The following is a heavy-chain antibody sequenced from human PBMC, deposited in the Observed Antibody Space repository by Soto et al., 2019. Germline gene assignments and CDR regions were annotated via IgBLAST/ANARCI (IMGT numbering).Heavy chain of an antibody. CDR3: VKDIRPPLGIFGVVIMGGFDP. D-gene: IGHD3-3*01. J-gene: IGHJ5*02. V-gene: IGHV3-9*01. CDR2: ISWNSGSI. Sequence: DVQLVESGGGLVQPGRSLRLSCVASGFSFDDYAMHWVRPVPGKGLEWVSGISWNSGSIAYADTVKGRFTVSRDNAKNSGHLQMNQRRAEDTALYYRVKDIRPPLGIFGVVIMGGFDPWGQRTLVTVSS. CDR1: GFSFDDYA.